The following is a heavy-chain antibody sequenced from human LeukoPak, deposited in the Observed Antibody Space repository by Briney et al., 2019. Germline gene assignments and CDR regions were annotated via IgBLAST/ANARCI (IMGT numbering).Heavy chain of an antibody. CDR3: ARHPYLYCSGGSCYSYSWFDP. V-gene: IGHV4-59*05. Sequence: SETLSLTCTVSGGSISSYYWSWIRQPPGKGLEWIGSIYYSGSAYYNPSLKSRVTISVDTSKNQFSLKLSSVTAADTAVYYCARHPYLYCSGGSCYSYSWFDPWGQGTLVTVSS. CDR2: IYYSGSA. D-gene: IGHD2-15*01. CDR1: GGSISSYY. J-gene: IGHJ5*02.